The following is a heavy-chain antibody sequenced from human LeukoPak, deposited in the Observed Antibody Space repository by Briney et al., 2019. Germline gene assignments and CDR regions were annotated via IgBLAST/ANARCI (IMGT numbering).Heavy chain of an antibody. V-gene: IGHV3-21*04. CDR3: ANTRSSGRKNRGDY. J-gene: IGHJ4*02. Sequence: GGSLRLSCAASGFTFSSYSMNWVCQAPGKGLEWVSSITSSSSYIYYADSVKGRFTISRDNAKNSLYLQMNSLRADDTAVYYCANTRSSGRKNRGDYWGQGTLVTVSS. CDR2: ITSSSSYI. D-gene: IGHD6-19*01. CDR1: GFTFSSYS.